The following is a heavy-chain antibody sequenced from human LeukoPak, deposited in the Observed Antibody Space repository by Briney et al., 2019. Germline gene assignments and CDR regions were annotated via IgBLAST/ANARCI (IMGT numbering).Heavy chain of an antibody. CDR3: AKEPAYYYGSGSYYQY. J-gene: IGHJ4*02. CDR1: GFTFSSYA. V-gene: IGHV3-23*01. CDR2: ISGSGGST. D-gene: IGHD3-10*01. Sequence: GGSLRLSCAASGFTFSSYAMSWVRQAPGKGLEWVSAISGSGGSTYYADSVKGRFTISRDNSKNTLYLQMNSLRAEDTAVYYCAKEPAYYYGSGSYYQYWGQGTLVTVSS.